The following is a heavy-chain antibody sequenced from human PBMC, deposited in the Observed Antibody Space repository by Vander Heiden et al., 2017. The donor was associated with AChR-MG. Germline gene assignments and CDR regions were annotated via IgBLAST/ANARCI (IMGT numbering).Heavy chain of an antibody. Sequence: QVQLVQSGAAVQKPGSSVKVSCNASGGTFSSYAISGVRQAPGQGLEWMGGIIPICGTANYAQKFQGRVTITADKSTSTAYMELSSLRSEDTAVYYCARSSHLSKENYYYYDIDVWGKGTTVTVSS. CDR1: GGTFSSYA. V-gene: IGHV1-69*06. D-gene: IGHD6-6*01. CDR2: IIPICGTA. CDR3: ARSSHLSKENYYYYDIDV. J-gene: IGHJ6*03.